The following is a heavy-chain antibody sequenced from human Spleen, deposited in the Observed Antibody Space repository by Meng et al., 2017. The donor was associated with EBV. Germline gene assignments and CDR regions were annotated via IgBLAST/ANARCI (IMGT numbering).Heavy chain of an antibody. CDR1: GVSSNTGGYC. CDR2: IYKSGSA. CDR3: ARGGGYGDYEGWFDA. D-gene: IGHD4-17*01. Sequence: LQLKDLCAGLLNTSSHLALPWSVLGVSSNTGGYCWRRVRQPPGKGLEWIGYIYKSGSAYYNPSLKSRVTMSVDMSKNQFSLKLSSVTAADTAVYYCARGGGYGDYEGWFDAWGQGTLVTVSS. J-gene: IGHJ5*02. V-gene: IGHV4-30-2*01.